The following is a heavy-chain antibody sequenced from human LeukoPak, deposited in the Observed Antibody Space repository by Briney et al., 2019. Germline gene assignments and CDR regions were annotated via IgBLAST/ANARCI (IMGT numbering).Heavy chain of an antibody. CDR3: ARDIVVGQGNWFEP. CDR2: IIPIFGTA. V-gene: IGHV1-69*05. Sequence: GSSVKVSCKASGGTFSSYAISWVRQAPGQGLEWMGGIIPIFGTANYAQKFQGRVTITTDESTSTAYMELSSLRSEDTAVYYCARDIVVGQGNWFEPWGQGTLVTVSS. CDR1: GGTFSSYA. J-gene: IGHJ5*02. D-gene: IGHD2-21*01.